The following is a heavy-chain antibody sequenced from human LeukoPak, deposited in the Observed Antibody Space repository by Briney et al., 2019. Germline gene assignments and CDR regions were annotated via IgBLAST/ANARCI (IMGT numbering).Heavy chain of an antibody. V-gene: IGHV4-39*07. CDR3: ARVSRYYDSSGQVWYFDL. Sequence: SETLSLTCTVSGGSISSSSYYWGWIRQPPGKGLEWIGSIYYSGSTNYNPSLKSRVTISVDTSKNQFSLKLSSVTAADTAVYYCARVSRYYDSSGQVWYFDLWGRGTLVTVSS. CDR2: IYYSGST. CDR1: GGSISSSSYY. J-gene: IGHJ2*01. D-gene: IGHD3-22*01.